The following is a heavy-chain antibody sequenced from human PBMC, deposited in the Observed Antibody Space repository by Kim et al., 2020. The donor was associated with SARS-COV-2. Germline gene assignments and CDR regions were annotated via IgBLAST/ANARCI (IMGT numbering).Heavy chain of an antibody. J-gene: IGHJ3*02. CDR1: GFSFDDYA. D-gene: IGHD2-15*01. CDR3: AKGQSWSALDGFDM. Sequence: GGSLRLSCAASGFSFDDYAMFWLRHAPGKGLEWVSLISGHGDRTYYGDSMKGRFSISRDNNKNSLYLQMNSLATDDTALYYCAKGQSWSALDGFDMWGQG. V-gene: IGHV3-43*02. CDR2: ISGHGDRT.